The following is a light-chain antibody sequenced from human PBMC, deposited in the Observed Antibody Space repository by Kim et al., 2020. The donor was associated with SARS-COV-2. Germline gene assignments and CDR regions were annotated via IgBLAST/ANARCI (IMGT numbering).Light chain of an antibody. CDR1: QSLDSSE. CDR2: GAS. CDR3: QQYGAT. Sequence: TLSLSPGERATLSCRASQSLDSSELAWYQQKPGQAPRLLIHGASSRATGIPDKFSGSGSGTDFTLTISRLEPEDFAIYYCQQYGATFGGGTKVEI. V-gene: IGKV3-20*01. J-gene: IGKJ4*01.